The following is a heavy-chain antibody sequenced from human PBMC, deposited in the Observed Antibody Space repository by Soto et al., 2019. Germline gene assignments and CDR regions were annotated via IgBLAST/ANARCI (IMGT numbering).Heavy chain of an antibody. V-gene: IGHV3-53*04. Sequence: EVQLVESGGGLVQPGGSLRLSCAASGFSVSNNYMSWVRQAPGKGLEWVSVIYSGGNTYYADSVKGRFTISRHNSKNTLYLQLNSLRAEATAVYYCATDTQWLRLTYWGQGTLVTVSS. CDR2: IYSGGNT. D-gene: IGHD6-19*01. J-gene: IGHJ4*02. CDR3: ATDTQWLRLTY. CDR1: GFSVSNNY.